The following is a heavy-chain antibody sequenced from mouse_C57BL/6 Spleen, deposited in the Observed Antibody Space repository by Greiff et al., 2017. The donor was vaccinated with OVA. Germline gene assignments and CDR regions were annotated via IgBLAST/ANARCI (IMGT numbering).Heavy chain of an antibody. Sequence: VQLKESGPELVKPGASVTMSCKASGYTFTDYNMHWVKQGHGKSLEWIGYINPNNGGTSYNQKFKGKATLTVNNSSSTAYMELRSLTSEDSAVYYCERSARTNYYAMDYWGQGTSVTVSS. V-gene: IGHV1-22*01. CDR2: INPNNGGT. CDR3: ERSARTNYYAMDY. CDR1: GYTFTDYN. J-gene: IGHJ4*01. D-gene: IGHD1-2*01.